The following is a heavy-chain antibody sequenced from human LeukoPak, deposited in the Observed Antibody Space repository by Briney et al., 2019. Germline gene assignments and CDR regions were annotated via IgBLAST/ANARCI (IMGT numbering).Heavy chain of an antibody. Sequence: SETLSLTCAVYGGSFSGYYWSWIRQPPGKGLEWIGEINHSGSTNYNPSLKSRVTISVDTSKNQFSLKLSSVTAADTAVYYCASGGYNYWGQGTLVTVSS. CDR2: INHSGST. J-gene: IGHJ4*02. CDR1: GGSFSGYY. CDR3: ASGGYNY. V-gene: IGHV4-34*01. D-gene: IGHD1-1*01.